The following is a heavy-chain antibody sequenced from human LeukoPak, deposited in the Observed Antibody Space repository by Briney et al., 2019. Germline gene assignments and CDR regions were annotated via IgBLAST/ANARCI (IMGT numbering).Heavy chain of an antibody. D-gene: IGHD2-2*02. CDR1: GFTLSTYW. J-gene: IGHJ4*02. CDR3: ARDRVVVPAAIFFDC. Sequence: GGSLRLSCAASGFTLSTYWMSWVRQAPGKGLEWVANIKQDGSEKYYVDSVKGRFTISRDNAKNSLFLQMNSLRAGDTAVYYCARDRVVVPAAIFFDCWGQGTLVTVSS. CDR2: IKQDGSEK. V-gene: IGHV3-7*01.